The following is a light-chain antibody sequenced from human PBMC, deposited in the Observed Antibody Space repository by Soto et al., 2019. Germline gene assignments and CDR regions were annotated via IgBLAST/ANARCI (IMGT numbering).Light chain of an antibody. J-gene: IGLJ2*01. CDR3: AAWDDSLSGVV. Sequence: QAVVTQPPSASGTPGQRVTISLSGSSSNIGSNYVYWYQQLPGTAPKLLIYSNNQRPSGVPDRFSGSKSGTSASLAISGLRSEDEADYYCAAWDDSLSGVVFGGGTKLTVL. CDR2: SNN. CDR1: SSNIGSNY. V-gene: IGLV1-47*02.